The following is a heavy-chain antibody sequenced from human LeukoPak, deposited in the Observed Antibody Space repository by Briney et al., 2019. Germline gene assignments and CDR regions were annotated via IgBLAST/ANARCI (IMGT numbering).Heavy chain of an antibody. CDR3: ARMWYYSGMDV. J-gene: IGHJ6*02. D-gene: IGHD2-21*01. CDR2: ISHSGSS. Sequence: TSETLSLTCAVYGGSFSGYYWTWIRQPPGKGLEWIGYISHSGSSYYNPSLKSRVTISVDRSKNQFSLKLTSVTAADTAVYYCARMWYYSGMDVWGQGTTVTVSS. CDR1: GGSFSGYY. V-gene: IGHV4-34*01.